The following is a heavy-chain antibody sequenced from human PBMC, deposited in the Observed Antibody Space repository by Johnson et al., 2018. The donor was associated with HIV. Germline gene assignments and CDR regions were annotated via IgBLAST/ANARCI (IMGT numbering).Heavy chain of an antibody. CDR2: INWNGGST. J-gene: IGHJ3*02. CDR3: AKEGQLGDAFDI. V-gene: IGHV3-20*04. D-gene: IGHD6-6*01. CDR1: GFTFDDYG. Sequence: VQLVESGGGVVRPGGSLRLSCAASGFTFDDYGMNWVRQAPGKGLEWVSGINWNGGSTGYADSVKGRLTISRDNAKNTLFLQMNSLRAEDTAVYYCAKEGQLGDAFDIWGQGTMVTVSS.